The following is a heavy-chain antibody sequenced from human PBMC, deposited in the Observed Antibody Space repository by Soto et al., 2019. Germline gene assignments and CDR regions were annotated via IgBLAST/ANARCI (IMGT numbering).Heavy chain of an antibody. CDR1: GYTFTSYY. CDR3: ARVRGGELYDGMDV. V-gene: IGHV1-46*01. CDR2: INPSGGST. J-gene: IGHJ6*02. D-gene: IGHD3-10*01. Sequence: QVQLVQSGAEVKKPGASVKVSCKASGYTFTSYYIHCVRQAPGQGLEWMGVINPSGGSTSYAQKFQVRVTMTRDTSTSTVYMELSSLRSEDTAVYYCARVRGGELYDGMDVWGQGTTVTVSS.